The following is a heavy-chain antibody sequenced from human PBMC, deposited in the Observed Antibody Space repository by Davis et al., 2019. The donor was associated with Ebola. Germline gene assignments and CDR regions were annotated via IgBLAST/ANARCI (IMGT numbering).Heavy chain of an antibody. CDR3: AKNNWNDFIMLDY. CDR2: IYSGGST. V-gene: IGHV3-53*01. Sequence: PGGSLRLSCAASGFTVSSTYMSWVRQAPGKGLEWVSVIYSGGSTYYADSVKGRFTISRDNSKNTLYLQMNSLRAEDTAVYYCAKNNWNDFIMLDYWGQGTLVTVSS. D-gene: IGHD1-1*01. J-gene: IGHJ4*02. CDR1: GFTVSSTY.